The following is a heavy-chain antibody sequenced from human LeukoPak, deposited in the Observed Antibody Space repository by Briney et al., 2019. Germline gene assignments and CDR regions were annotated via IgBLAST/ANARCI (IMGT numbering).Heavy chain of an antibody. CDR2: IYYSGST. D-gene: IGHD6-6*01. CDR1: GGSISSHY. Sequence: SETLSLTCTVSGGSISSHYWSWIRQPPGKGLEWIGYIYYSGSTNYNPSLKSRVTISVDTSKNQFSLKLSSVTAADTAVYYCARWVPTARTRYFDYWGQGTLVTVSS. V-gene: IGHV4-59*11. J-gene: IGHJ4*02. CDR3: ARWVPTARTRYFDY.